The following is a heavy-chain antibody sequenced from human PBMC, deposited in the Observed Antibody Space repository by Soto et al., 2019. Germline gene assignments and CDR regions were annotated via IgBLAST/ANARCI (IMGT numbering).Heavy chain of an antibody. CDR2: INGYTGNT. Sequence: QVQLVQSGGEVKKPGASVKVSCKASGYTFTSYGFSWVRQAPGQGLEWMGWINGYTGNTHYAQKFQGRVTMTIDTSTSTAYMELWTLISDGTDVYYCARSWVTGKGGMDVWGQGTTVTVSS. V-gene: IGHV1-18*01. CDR1: GYTFTSYG. D-gene: IGHD3-16*01. CDR3: ARSWVTGKGGMDV. J-gene: IGHJ6*02.